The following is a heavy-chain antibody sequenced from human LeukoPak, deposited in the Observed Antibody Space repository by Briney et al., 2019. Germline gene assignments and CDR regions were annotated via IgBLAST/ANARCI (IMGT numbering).Heavy chain of an antibody. CDR2: INHSGST. CDR3: ARRQLDY. D-gene: IGHD6-13*01. CDR1: GGSFSGYY. V-gene: IGHV4-34*01. Sequence: PSETLSLTCAVYGGSFSGYYWSWIRQPPGKGLEWIGEINHSGSTNYNPSLKNRVTISVDTSKNQFSLKLSSVTAADTAVYYCARRQLDYWGQGTLVTVSS. J-gene: IGHJ4*02.